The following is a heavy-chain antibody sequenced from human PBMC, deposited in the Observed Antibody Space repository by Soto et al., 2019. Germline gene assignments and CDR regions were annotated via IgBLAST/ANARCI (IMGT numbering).Heavy chain of an antibody. D-gene: IGHD3-10*01. CDR3: ASYGSGSSMFDY. J-gene: IGHJ4*02. CDR1: GGSISSSNW. Sequence: QVQLQESGPGLVKPSGTLSLPCAVPGGSISSSNWWSGVRQPPGKGLEWIGEIYHSGSTNYNPSLKSRVTISVDKSKNQFSLKLSSVTAADTAVYYCASYGSGSSMFDYWGQGTLVTVSS. V-gene: IGHV4-4*02. CDR2: IYHSGST.